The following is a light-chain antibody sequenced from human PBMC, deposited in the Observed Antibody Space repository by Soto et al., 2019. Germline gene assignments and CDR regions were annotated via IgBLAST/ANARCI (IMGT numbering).Light chain of an antibody. CDR2: AAS. V-gene: IGKV1-39*01. Sequence: DIQMTQSPSSLSASVGDRVTITCRASQSIGNYLNWYRQKPGRAHELLIYAASILQSAVPSRFRGSGSGTDFTLTISSLQPEDFASYYCQQSYNVLSWTFGQGTKVEIK. CDR1: QSIGNY. CDR3: QQSYNVLSWT. J-gene: IGKJ1*01.